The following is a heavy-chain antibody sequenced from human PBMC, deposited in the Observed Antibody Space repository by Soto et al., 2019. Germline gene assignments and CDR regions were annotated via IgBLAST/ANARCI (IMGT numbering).Heavy chain of an antibody. CDR2: INPQTGGT. Sequence: GASVKVSCKASGYTFTGYYIHWVREAPGQGLEWMGWINPQTGGTSYAQKLQGRVTLSRDTSINTAYLELSRLTFGDAAVYFCARERYQVISDGMDVWGQGTTVTVSS. CDR1: GYTFTGYY. J-gene: IGHJ6*02. CDR3: ARERYQVISDGMDV. D-gene: IGHD2-2*01. V-gene: IGHV1-2*02.